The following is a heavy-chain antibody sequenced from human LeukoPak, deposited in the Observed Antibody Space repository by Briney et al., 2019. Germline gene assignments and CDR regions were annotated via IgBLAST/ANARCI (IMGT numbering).Heavy chain of an antibody. J-gene: IGHJ6*02. CDR2: ISGDGVST. CDR3: AKDLGGSPSRGYHYYGMDV. V-gene: IGHV3-43*02. CDR1: GFKFDDYA. D-gene: IGHD3-10*01. Sequence: GGSLRLSCSPSGFKFDDYAMHWVRQAPGKGLEWVSFISGDGVSTYYLDSVKGRFTISRDNSKNSLYLQMHSLRAEDTAVYYCAKDLGGSPSRGYHYYGMDVWGQGTTVTVSS.